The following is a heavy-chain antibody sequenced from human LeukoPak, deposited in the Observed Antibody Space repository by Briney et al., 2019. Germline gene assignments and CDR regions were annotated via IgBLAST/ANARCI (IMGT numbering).Heavy chain of an antibody. CDR1: RFTFSSYS. Sequence: GGSLRLSCAASRFTFSSYSMNWVRQAPGKGLEWVSSISSSSSYIYYADSVKGRFTISRDNAKNSLYLQMNSLRAEDTAVYYCAREGYSSSPNDAFDIWGQGTMVTVSS. J-gene: IGHJ3*02. V-gene: IGHV3-21*01. CDR3: AREGYSSSPNDAFDI. CDR2: ISSSSSYI. D-gene: IGHD6-6*01.